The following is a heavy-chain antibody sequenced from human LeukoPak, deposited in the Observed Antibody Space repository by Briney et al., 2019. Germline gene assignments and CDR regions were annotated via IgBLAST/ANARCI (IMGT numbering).Heavy chain of an antibody. J-gene: IGHJ4*02. CDR1: GFTFSSYA. CDR2: ISGGGGST. D-gene: IGHD2-2*01. V-gene: IGHV3-23*01. CDR3: AKAMLPWYCSSTSCYPSDFDY. Sequence: GGSLRLSCAASGFTFSSYAMSWVRQAPGKGLEWVSAISGGGGSTYYADSVKGRFTISRDNSKNTLYLQMNSLRAEDTAVYYCAKAMLPWYCSSTSCYPSDFDYWGQGTLVTVSS.